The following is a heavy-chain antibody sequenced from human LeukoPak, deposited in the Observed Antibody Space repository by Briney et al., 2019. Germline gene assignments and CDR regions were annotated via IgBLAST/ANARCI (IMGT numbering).Heavy chain of an antibody. V-gene: IGHV4-30-2*01. J-gene: IGHJ4*02. D-gene: IGHD5-12*01. Sequence: SETLSLTCAVSGGSISSGGYFWSWIRQPPGKGLEWVGYVYQSGSTYYNPSLKSRVTISVDRSKNQFSLKLSSVTAADTAVYYCARGNSGYVFDYWGQGTLVPVSS. CDR2: VYQSGST. CDR1: GGSISSGGYF. CDR3: ARGNSGYVFDY.